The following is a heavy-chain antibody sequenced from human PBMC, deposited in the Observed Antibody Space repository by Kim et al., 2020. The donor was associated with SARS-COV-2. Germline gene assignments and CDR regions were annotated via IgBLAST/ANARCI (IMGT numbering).Heavy chain of an antibody. CDR3: ARVYYDILTGYYFDY. D-gene: IGHD3-9*01. V-gene: IGHV4-59*01. Sequence: PSLKSRVTISGDTSKNQFSLKLSSVTAADTAVYYCARVYYDILTGYYFDYWGQGTLVTVSS. J-gene: IGHJ4*01.